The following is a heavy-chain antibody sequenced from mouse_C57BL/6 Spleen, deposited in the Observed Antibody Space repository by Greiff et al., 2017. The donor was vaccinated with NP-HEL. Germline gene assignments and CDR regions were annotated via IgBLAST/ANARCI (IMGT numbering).Heavy chain of an antibody. CDR2: ISSGGDYI. Sequence: EVKLQESGEGLVKPGGSLKLSCAASGFTFSSYAMSWVRQTPEKRLEWVAYISSGGDYIYYADTVKGRFTISRDNARNTLYLQMSSLKSEDTAMYYCTRDRGNHYFDYWGQGTTLTVSS. V-gene: IGHV5-9-1*02. D-gene: IGHD2-1*01. J-gene: IGHJ2*01. CDR1: GFTFSSYA. CDR3: TRDRGNHYFDY.